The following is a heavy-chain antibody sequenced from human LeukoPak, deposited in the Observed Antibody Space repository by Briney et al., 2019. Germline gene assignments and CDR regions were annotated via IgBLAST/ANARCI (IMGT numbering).Heavy chain of an antibody. Sequence: GGSLRLSCAASGFTFRTSRMHWVRHGPGRGLAWVSRINSDGSPTYSASVTGRFTISRDNAKNTVYLQMNSLRAEDTAVYYCVKGGMDVWGQGTTVTVS. CDR2: INSDGSPT. V-gene: IGHV3-74*01. CDR1: GFTFRTSR. CDR3: VKGGMDV. J-gene: IGHJ6*02.